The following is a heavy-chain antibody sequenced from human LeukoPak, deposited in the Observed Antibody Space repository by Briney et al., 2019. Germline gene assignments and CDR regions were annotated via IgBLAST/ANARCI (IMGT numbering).Heavy chain of an antibody. CDR3: AKDITARRIAAAFDY. D-gene: IGHD6-13*01. CDR1: GFTFDDYA. V-gene: IGHV3-9*01. CDR2: ISWNSGSI. Sequence: PGRSLRLSCAASGFTFDDYAMHWVRQAPGKGLEWVSGISWNSGSIGYADSVKGRFTISRDNAKNSLYLQMNSLRAEDTALYYCAKDITARRIAAAFDYWGQGTLVTVSS. J-gene: IGHJ4*02.